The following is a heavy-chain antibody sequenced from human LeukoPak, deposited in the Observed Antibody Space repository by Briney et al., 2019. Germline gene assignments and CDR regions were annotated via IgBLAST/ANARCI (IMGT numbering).Heavy chain of an antibody. CDR3: ASCSGGSCYYDY. CDR2: IKQDGSEK. Sequence: GGSLRPSCAASGFTFSSYWMSWVRQAPGKGLEGVANIKQDGSEKYYVDSVKGRFTISRDNAKNSLYLQMNSLRAEDTAVYCCASCSGGSCYYDYWGQGTLVTVSS. D-gene: IGHD2-15*01. J-gene: IGHJ4*02. V-gene: IGHV3-7*01. CDR1: GFTFSSYW.